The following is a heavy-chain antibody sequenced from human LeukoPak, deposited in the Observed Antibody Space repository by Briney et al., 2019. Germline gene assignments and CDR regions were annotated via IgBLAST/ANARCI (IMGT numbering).Heavy chain of an antibody. CDR2: LRPDGSDK. Sequence: GGSLRLSCAASGFTFSGYWMTWVRQAPGKGLEGVANLRPDGSDKYYADSVKGRFTISRDNAKNSLYLQMNGLRADDTAIYYCARDAYADASESWGQGTLVTVYS. D-gene: IGHD2-2*01. J-gene: IGHJ5*02. CDR1: GFTFSGYW. CDR3: ARDAYADASES. V-gene: IGHV3-7*01.